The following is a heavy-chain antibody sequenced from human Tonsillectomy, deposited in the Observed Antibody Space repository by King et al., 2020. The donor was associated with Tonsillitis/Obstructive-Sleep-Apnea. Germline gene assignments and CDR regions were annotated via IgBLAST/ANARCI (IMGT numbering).Heavy chain of an antibody. Sequence: VQLQQWGAGLLKPSETLSLTCAVHGGSFSGYYGSWIRQPPGKGLEWIGEINHSGSTNYNPSLKIRVTISVDTSKNQFSLKLSSVTAADTAVYYCARGRIVVVVAATPDLYFQHWGQGTLVTVSS. CDR2: INHSGST. CDR3: ARGRIVVVVAATPDLYFQH. J-gene: IGHJ1*01. D-gene: IGHD2-15*01. CDR1: GGSFSGYY. V-gene: IGHV4-34*01.